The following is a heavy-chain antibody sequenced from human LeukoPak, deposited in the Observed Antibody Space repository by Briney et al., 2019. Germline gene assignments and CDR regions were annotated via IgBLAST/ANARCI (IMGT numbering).Heavy chain of an antibody. J-gene: IGHJ4*02. CDR3: AREHAAAPDY. CDR1: GFTVSSNY. D-gene: IGHD6-13*01. V-gene: IGHV3-11*04. CDR2: ISSSGITI. Sequence: GGSLRLSCAASGFTVSSNYMTWIRQAPGKGLEWVSYISSSGITIYYADSVKGRFTISRDNAKNTLYLQMNSLRAEDTAVYYCAREHAAAPDYWGQGTLVTVSS.